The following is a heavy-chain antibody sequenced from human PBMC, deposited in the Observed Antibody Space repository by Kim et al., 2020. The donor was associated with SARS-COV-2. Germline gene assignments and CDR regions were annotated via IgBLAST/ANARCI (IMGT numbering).Heavy chain of an antibody. D-gene: IGHD3-3*01. CDR3: ARGLGWLPSS. CDR1: GGSISGYY. V-gene: IGHV4-4*07. J-gene: IGHJ5*02. Sequence: SETLSLTCTVSGGSISGYYYNWVRQPAVKGLEWIDSMHTSGTTNYNPSLMSRVTLSLDTSKNHFSLKLTSVTAADTAVYYCARGLGWLPSSWGQGTLVTVSS. CDR2: MHTSGTT.